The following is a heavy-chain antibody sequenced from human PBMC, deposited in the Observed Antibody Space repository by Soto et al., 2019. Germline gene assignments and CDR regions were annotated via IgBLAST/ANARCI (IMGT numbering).Heavy chain of an antibody. Sequence: ASVKVSCKTSGYTFTTYYMHWVRGAPGQGLEWMGMINPSGGSTSYAQKFQGRVTMTRDTSTRTIYMELSSLRRDDTAIYYCARRAYNYANMDVWGQGTTVTVSS. J-gene: IGHJ6*02. CDR2: INPSGGST. V-gene: IGHV1-46*01. CDR3: ARRAYNYANMDV. D-gene: IGHD5-18*01. CDR1: GYTFTTYY.